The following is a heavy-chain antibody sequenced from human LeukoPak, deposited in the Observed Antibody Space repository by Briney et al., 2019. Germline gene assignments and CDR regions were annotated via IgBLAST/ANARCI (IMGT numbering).Heavy chain of an antibody. J-gene: IGHJ4*02. CDR1: GYTFTGYY. V-gene: IGHV1-2*06. CDR2: INPNSGGT. D-gene: IGHD3-22*01. CDR3: ARDSIVVGSIDY. Sequence: ASVKVSCKASGYTFTGYYMHWVRQAPGQGLEWMGRINPNSGGTNYAQKFQGRVTMTRDTSISTAYMELSRLRSDDTAVYYCARDSIVVGSIDYWGQGTQVTVSS.